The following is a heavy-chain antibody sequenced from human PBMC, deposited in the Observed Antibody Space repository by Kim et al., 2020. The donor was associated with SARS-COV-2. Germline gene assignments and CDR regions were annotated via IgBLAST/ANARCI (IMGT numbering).Heavy chain of an antibody. CDR2: IKQDGSEK. CDR1: GFTFSSYW. Sequence: GGSLRLSCAASGFTFSSYWMSWVRQAPGKGLEWVANIKQDGSEKYYVDSVKGRFTISRDNAKNSLYLQMNSLRAEDTAVYYCARDPKRAQKLLDDAFDIWGQGTMVTVSS. V-gene: IGHV3-7*01. CDR3: ARDPKRAQKLLDDAFDI. D-gene: IGHD3-10*01. J-gene: IGHJ3*02.